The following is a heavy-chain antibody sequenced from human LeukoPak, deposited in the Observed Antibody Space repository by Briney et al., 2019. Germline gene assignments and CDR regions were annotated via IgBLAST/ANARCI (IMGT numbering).Heavy chain of an antibody. D-gene: IGHD4-17*01. Sequence: SETLSLTCTVSGGSMINSHYWDWIRQSPGKGLERIGSIYYSGSTYYNPSLKSRVTISVDTSKSQFSLELRSMTAADTAIYYCARNMTAVSRLDVFDIWGPGTMVTVSS. CDR2: IYYSGST. CDR3: ARNMTAVSRLDVFDI. V-gene: IGHV4-39*01. J-gene: IGHJ3*02. CDR1: GGSMINSHY.